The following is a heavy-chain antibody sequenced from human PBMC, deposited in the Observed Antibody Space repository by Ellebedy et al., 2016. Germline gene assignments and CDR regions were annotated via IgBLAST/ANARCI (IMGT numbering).Heavy chain of an antibody. CDR1: GGSISSYY. CDR2: IYTSGST. Sequence: GSLRLSXTVSGGSISSYYWSWIRQPAGKGLEWIGRIYTSGSTNYNPSLKSRVTMSVDTSKNQFSLKLSSVTAADTAVYYCAREIFIVVVPAAMRSHYYYGMDVWGQGTTVTVSS. J-gene: IGHJ6*02. D-gene: IGHD2-2*01. CDR3: AREIFIVVVPAAMRSHYYYGMDV. V-gene: IGHV4-4*07.